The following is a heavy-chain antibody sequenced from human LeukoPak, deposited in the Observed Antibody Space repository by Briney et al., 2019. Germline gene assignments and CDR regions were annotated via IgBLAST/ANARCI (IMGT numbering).Heavy chain of an antibody. Sequence: GSLRLSCAASGFTFSSYSMNWVRQAPGKGLEWVSSISSSSSYIYYADSVKGRFTISRDNAKNSLYLQMNSLRAEDTAVYYCASYGSGTDYYYGMDVWGQGTTVTVSS. V-gene: IGHV3-21*01. CDR3: ASYGSGTDYYYGMDV. CDR1: GFTFSSYS. CDR2: ISSSSSYI. J-gene: IGHJ6*02. D-gene: IGHD3-10*01.